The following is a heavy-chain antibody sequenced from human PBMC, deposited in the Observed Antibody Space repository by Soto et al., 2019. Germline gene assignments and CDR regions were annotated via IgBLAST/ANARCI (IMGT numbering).Heavy chain of an antibody. D-gene: IGHD6-13*01. CDR1: GYTITSNY. CDR2: INPSGGST. CDR3: ARGLGYSSSWYLSYYFDY. V-gene: IGHV1-46*01. J-gene: IGHJ4*02. Sequence: ASVKVSCKASGYTITSNYMHWVRQAPGQGLEWMGIINPSGGSTSYAQKFQGRVTMTRDTSTSTVYMELSSLRSEDTAVYYCARGLGYSSSWYLSYYFDYWGQGTLVTVSS.